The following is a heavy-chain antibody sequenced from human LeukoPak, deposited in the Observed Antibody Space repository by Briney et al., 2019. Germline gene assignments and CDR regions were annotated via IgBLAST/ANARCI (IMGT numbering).Heavy chain of an antibody. Sequence: ASVKVSCKASGYTFTTSMHWVRQAPGQGLEWRGWINPNSGGTHYAQNFQGRVTMTRDTSINTAYMELSRLRSDDTAVYFCARDSGLDYWGQGTLVTVSS. CDR2: INPNSGGT. D-gene: IGHD2-15*01. CDR1: GYTFTTS. J-gene: IGHJ4*02. V-gene: IGHV1-2*02. CDR3: ARDSGLDY.